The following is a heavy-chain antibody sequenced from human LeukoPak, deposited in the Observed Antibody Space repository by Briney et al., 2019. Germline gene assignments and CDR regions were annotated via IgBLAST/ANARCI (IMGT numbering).Heavy chain of an antibody. V-gene: IGHV3-23*01. CDR2: ISISGGPI. CDR3: ARSPWGGAGPFDY. D-gene: IGHD1-26*01. CDR1: GFRFNSYA. Sequence: GGSLRLSCAVSGFRFNSYAMSWVRQAPGKGLEWVSTISISGGPIYYSVSVKGRFTISRDKSSNTLYLQMNSLRVEDTAVYYCARSPWGGAGPFDYWGQGTQVTVSS. J-gene: IGHJ4*02.